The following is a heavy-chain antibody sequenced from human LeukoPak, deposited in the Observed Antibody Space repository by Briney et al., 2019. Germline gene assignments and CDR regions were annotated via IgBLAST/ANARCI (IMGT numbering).Heavy chain of an antibody. D-gene: IGHD3-10*01. CDR2: IYHTGST. CDR1: GASISSGDYY. J-gene: IGHJ5*02. Sequence: KPSETLSLTCTVSGASISSGDYYWSWIRQPPGEGLEWIGYIYHTGSTYYNPSLKGRVTISVDRSKNQFSLNLNFVTAADTALYYCARGDGSGSGRWFDPWGQGTLITVSS. V-gene: IGHV4-30-2*01. CDR3: ARGDGSGSGRWFDP.